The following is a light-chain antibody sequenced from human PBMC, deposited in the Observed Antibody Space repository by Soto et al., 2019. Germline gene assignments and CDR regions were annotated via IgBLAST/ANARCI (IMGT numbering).Light chain of an antibody. CDR2: EVS. CDR3: SSHTFTNPQV. V-gene: IGLV2-14*01. Sequence: QSVLTQPASVSGSPGQSITISCTETSSDVGRYNSVCWYQQHPGKAPKLMIYEVSNRPSGVSDRFSGSKSGNTASLTISGLQAEDEADYYCSSHTFTNPQVFGGGTKVTVL. CDR1: SSDVGRYNS. J-gene: IGLJ2*01.